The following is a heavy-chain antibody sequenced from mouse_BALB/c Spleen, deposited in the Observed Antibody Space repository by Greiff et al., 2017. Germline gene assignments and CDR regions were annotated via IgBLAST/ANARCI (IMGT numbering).Heavy chain of an antibody. CDR3: TRTGWFAY. CDR1: GFTFSNYW. CDR2: IRLKSNNYAT. Sequence: EVQGVESGGGLVQPGGSMKLSCVASGFTFSNYWMNRVRQSPEKGLEWVAEIRLKSNNYATHYAESVKGRFTISRDDSKSSVYLQMNNLRAEDTGIYYCTRTGWFAYWGQGTLVTVSA. V-gene: IGHV6-6*02. J-gene: IGHJ3*01. D-gene: IGHD4-1*01.